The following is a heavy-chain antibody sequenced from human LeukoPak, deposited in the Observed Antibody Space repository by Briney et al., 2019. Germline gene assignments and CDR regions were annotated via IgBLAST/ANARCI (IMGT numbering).Heavy chain of an antibody. V-gene: IGHV3-74*01. CDR1: GFTFSTYY. J-gene: IGHJ3*02. D-gene: IGHD4-17*01. CDR3: ARESSDYGDYDAFDI. CDR2: IVNDGSTT. Sequence: PGGSLRLSCAASGFTFSTYYMPWVRQAPGKGLVWVSRIVNDGSTTTYAGSVKGRFTISRDNAKNTLFLQMNSLRVEDTAVYYCARESSDYGDYDAFDIWGRGTMVTVSS.